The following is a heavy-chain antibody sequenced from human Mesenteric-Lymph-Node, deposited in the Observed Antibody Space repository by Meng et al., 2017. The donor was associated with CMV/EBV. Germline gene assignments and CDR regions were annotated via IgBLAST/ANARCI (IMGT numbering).Heavy chain of an antibody. CDR3: ARDLYWQQLATGGY. CDR2: INPDSGGT. CDR1: GYTFTSYY. J-gene: IGHJ4*02. V-gene: IGHV1-2*02. D-gene: IGHD6-13*01. Sequence: ASVKVSCKASGYTFTSYYMHWVRQAPGQGLEYMGWINPDSGGTNSAQKFQGRVIMTRDTSISTAYMELSSLTSDDTALYYCARDLYWQQLATGGYWGQGSLVTVSS.